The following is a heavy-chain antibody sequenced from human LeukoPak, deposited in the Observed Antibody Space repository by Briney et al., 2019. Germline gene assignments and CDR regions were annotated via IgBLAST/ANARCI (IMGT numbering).Heavy chain of an antibody. V-gene: IGHV3-15*01. CDR3: TVTVATSIDY. Sequence: PGGSLRLSCAASGFTLSNALISWVRQPPGKGLEWVGRIKRKTDGGTTDYAAPVKGRFTISRDDSKNTLYLQMNSLNIEDTAVYYCTVTVATSIDYWGQGTLVTVSS. CDR1: GFTLSNAL. CDR2: IKRKTDGGTT. D-gene: IGHD5-12*01. J-gene: IGHJ4*02.